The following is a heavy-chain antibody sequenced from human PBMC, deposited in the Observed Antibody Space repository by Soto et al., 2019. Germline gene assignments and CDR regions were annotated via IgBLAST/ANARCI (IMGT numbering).Heavy chain of an antibody. J-gene: IGHJ4*02. CDR1: GYTFTSFF. Sequence: VQLVQSGAEVKKPGASVKVSCKASGYTFTSFFMHWVRQAPGQGLEWMGIINPSGGGTAYAQNFQGRVTMTRDTSTSTVYMELSSLRSEDTAVYYCARDSTLAYWGQGTLVTVSS. V-gene: IGHV1-46*01. CDR3: ARDSTLAY. CDR2: INPSGGGT.